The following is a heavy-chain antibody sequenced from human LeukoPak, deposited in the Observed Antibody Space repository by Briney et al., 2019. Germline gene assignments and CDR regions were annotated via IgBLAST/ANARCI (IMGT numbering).Heavy chain of an antibody. CDR3: ARVSGLGMNEYYQH. Sequence: GGSLRLSCEASGLTFSNSGMHWVRQAPGKGLVWVSRINNEGTTISYADSVKGRFTISRDNAKNTLYLQMNSLRAEDTAVYYCARVSGLGMNEYYQHWGQGTLVTVAS. CDR2: INNEGTTI. J-gene: IGHJ1*01. CDR1: GLTFSNSG. D-gene: IGHD3-10*01. V-gene: IGHV3-74*01.